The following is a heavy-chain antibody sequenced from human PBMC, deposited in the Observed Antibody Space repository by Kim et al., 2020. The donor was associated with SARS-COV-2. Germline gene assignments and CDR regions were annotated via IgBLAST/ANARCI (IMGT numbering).Heavy chain of an antibody. CDR1: GGTFSSYA. Sequence: SVKVSCKASGGTFSSYAISWVRQAPGQGLEWMGRIIPILGIANYAQKFQGRVTITADKSTSTAYMELSSLRSEDTAVYYCARDFEYSSGWYEYFQHWGQ. D-gene: IGHD6-19*01. V-gene: IGHV1-69*04. CDR3: ARDFEYSSGWYEYFQH. J-gene: IGHJ1*01. CDR2: IIPILGIA.